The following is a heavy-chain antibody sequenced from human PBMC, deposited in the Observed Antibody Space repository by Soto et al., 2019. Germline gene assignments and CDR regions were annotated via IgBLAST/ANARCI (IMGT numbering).Heavy chain of an antibody. V-gene: IGHV5-51*01. CDR1: GYSFTNYW. J-gene: IGHJ4*02. Sequence: EESLKISCKGSGYSFTNYWIGWVRQMPGKGLEWMGIINPADSDTRYSPSFQGQVTVSVDKSISTAYLQRGSLKASDTAMYYCVRPDSTGYYSHWGQGTPVTVSS. CDR2: INPADSDT. D-gene: IGHD3-9*01. CDR3: VRPDSTGYYSH.